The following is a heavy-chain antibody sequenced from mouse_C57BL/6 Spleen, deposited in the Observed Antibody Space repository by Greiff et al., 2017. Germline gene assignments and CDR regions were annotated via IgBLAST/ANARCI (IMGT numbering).Heavy chain of an antibody. CDR3: AKRGTNGDGRYFDV. CDR1: GFSLTSYG. V-gene: IGHV2-9*01. Sequence: VQVVESGPGLVAPSQSLSISCTVSGFSLTSYGVDWVRQPPGQGLEWLGVIWGGGSTNNNSALMSRLGISKDNYKSQVFLKMDSLQTGDTAMDYCAKRGTNGDGRYFDVWGTGTTVTVSS. J-gene: IGHJ1*03. CDR2: IWGGGST. D-gene: IGHD4-1*01.